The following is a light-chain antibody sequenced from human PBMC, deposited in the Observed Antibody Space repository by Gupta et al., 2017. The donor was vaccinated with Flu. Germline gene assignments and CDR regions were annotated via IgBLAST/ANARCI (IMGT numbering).Light chain of an antibody. V-gene: IGLV1-44*01. Sequence: QSVLTQPPSASGTPGQRVTISCSGSSSNIGRKAVHWYHHLPGTAPKLLIYGDYERPSGVPDRFSGSKSGTSASLTIXGXQSEDEXDYYCAAWDDSRGGVVFGGGTKLTVL. CDR2: GDY. J-gene: IGLJ2*01. CDR1: SSNIGRKA. CDR3: AAWDDSRGGVV.